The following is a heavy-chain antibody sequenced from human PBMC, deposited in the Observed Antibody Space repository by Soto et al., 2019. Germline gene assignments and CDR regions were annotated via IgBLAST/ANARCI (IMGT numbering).Heavy chain of an antibody. CDR1: GSSISSYY. CDR2: IHTRGNT. J-gene: IGHJ4*02. Sequence: QVQLQESGPGLVKPSDTLSLTCTVSGSSISSYYWNRIRQSAGKGLEWIGRIHTRGNTNYNPSLKSRVTMSLDTSKNQFSLKVSSVTAADTAVYYCAKESIGWAFSDHWGQGTLVTVSS. V-gene: IGHV4-4*07. CDR3: AKESIGWAFSDH. D-gene: IGHD6-19*01.